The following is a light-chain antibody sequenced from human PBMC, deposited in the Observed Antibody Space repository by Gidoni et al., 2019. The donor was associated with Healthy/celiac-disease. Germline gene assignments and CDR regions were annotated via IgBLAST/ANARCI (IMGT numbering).Light chain of an antibody. V-gene: IGKV3-11*01. CDR1: QSVSSY. CDR3: QQRSNWPRLT. CDR2: DAS. Sequence: IVLTHSPATLSLSPGERATLSCRASQSVSSYLGWYQQKPGQAPSPLIYDASNRATGIPARFSGSGSGTDFTLTISSLEPEDFAVYYCQQRSNWPRLTFGGGTKVEIK. J-gene: IGKJ4*01.